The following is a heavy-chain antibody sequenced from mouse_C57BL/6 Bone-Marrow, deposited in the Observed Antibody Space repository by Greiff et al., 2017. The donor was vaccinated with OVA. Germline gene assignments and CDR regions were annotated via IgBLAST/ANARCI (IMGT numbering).Heavy chain of an antibody. CDR3: ARRPYAMDY. V-gene: IGHV5-4*03. J-gene: IGHJ4*01. Sequence: EVHLVESGGGLVKPGGSLKLSCAASGFTFSSYAMSWVRQTPEKRLEWVATISDGGSYTYYPDNVKGRFTISRDNAKNNLYLQMSHLKSEDTAMYYWARRPYAMDYWGQGTSVTVSS. CDR1: GFTFSSYA. CDR2: ISDGGSYT.